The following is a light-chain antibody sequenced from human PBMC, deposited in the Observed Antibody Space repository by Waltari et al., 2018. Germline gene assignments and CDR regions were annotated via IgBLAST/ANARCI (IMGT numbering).Light chain of an antibody. Sequence: QSVLTQQPSASGTPGQMFTISCSGSSSNIGSNYVCWHQQLPGTAPRLIISKNNQRPSGVPDRFSGSKSGTSASLAISGLRSEDEADYYCTTWDDSLSAVVFGGGTKLTVL. V-gene: IGLV1-47*01. J-gene: IGLJ2*01. CDR3: TTWDDSLSAVV. CDR2: KNN. CDR1: SSNIGSNY.